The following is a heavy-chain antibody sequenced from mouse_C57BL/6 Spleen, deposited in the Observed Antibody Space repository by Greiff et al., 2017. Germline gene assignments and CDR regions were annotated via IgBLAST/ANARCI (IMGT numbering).Heavy chain of an antibody. J-gene: IGHJ4*01. V-gene: IGHV14-3*01. CDR1: GFNIKNTY. D-gene: IGHD1-1*01. Sequence: EVKLQESVAELVRPGASVKLSCTASGFNIKNTYMHWVKQRPEQGLEWIGRIDPANGNTKYAPKFQGKATITADTSSNTAYLQLSSLTSEDTAIYYCARIYYYEGYAMDYWGQGTSVTVSS. CDR2: IDPANGNT. CDR3: ARIYYYEGYAMDY.